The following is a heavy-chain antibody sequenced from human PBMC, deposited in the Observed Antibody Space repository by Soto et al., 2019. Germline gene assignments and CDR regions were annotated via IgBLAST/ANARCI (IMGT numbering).Heavy chain of an antibody. J-gene: IGHJ6*02. CDR3: ARYEKGWFGEYRASRYGMDV. Sequence: GGSLRLSCAASGFTFSSYEMNWVRQAPGKGLEWVSYISSSGSTIYYADSVKGRFTISRDNAKNSLYLQMNSLRAEDTAVYYCARYEKGWFGEYRASRYGMDVWGQGTADTVSS. CDR2: ISSSGSTI. CDR1: GFTFSSYE. D-gene: IGHD3-10*01. V-gene: IGHV3-48*03.